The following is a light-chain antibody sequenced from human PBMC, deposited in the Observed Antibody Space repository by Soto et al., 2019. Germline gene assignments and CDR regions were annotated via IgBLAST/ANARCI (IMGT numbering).Light chain of an antibody. J-gene: IGKJ1*01. CDR3: HQYTSYSPT. V-gene: IGKV1-5*01. CDR1: QSISSW. CDR2: DAS. Sequence: DIQMNQSPSALSASVGYRFTITCRASQSISSWLAWYQQKPGKAPKPLIYDASSLESGVPSRFSGSGSGTEFTLTISSLQPDDFAPYYCHQYTSYSPTFAQGTKLDIK.